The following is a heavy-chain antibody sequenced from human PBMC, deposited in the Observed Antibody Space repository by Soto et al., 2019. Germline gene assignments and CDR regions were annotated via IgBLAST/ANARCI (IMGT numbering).Heavy chain of an antibody. CDR2: IYHSGST. D-gene: IGHD2-15*01. CDR3: ARMDCSGGNCYFFAY. J-gene: IGHJ4*02. CDR1: GGSISSGDYY. Sequence: SETLSLTCTVSGGSISSGDYYWSWTRQPPGKGLEWIGYIYHSGSTYYNPSLKSRVTILVDRSKNQFSLKMSSMTAADTAVYYCARMDCSGGNCYFFAYWGQGALVTVSS. V-gene: IGHV4-30-2*01.